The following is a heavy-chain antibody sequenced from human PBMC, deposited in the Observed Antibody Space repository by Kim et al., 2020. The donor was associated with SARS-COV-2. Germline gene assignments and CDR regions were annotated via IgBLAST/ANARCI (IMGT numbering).Heavy chain of an antibody. CDR3: ASGLAARGPIDFDY. D-gene: IGHD6-6*01. Sequence: AQKFQGRVTITADESTSTAYMELSSLRSEDTAVYYCASGLAARGPIDFDYWGQGTLVTVSS. J-gene: IGHJ4*02. V-gene: IGHV1-69*01.